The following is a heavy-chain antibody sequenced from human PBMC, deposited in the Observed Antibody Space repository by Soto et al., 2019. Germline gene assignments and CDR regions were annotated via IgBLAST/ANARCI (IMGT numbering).Heavy chain of an antibody. CDR2: FYPGDSET. Sequence: PGESLKISCKGSGYRFTNYWIAWVRQMPGKGLEWMGIFYPGDSETRYSPSFQGQVTISADRSISTAYLQWRSLKASDSAMYYCARHQGASWGAEFDYCGQGTPVTVYS. CDR3: ARHQGASWGAEFDY. J-gene: IGHJ4*02. CDR1: GYRFTNYW. D-gene: IGHD3-16*01. V-gene: IGHV5-51*01.